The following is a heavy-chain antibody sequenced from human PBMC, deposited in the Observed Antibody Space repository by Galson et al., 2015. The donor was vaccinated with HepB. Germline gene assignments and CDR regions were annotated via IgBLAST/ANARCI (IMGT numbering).Heavy chain of an antibody. J-gene: IGHJ3*02. CDR2: INRDGSST. CDR3: ARGTHGSGNYYGAFDI. V-gene: IGHV3-74*01. CDR1: GFTFSRYW. Sequence: SLRLSCAASGFTFSRYWMSWVRQAPGKGLVWVSRINRDGSSTSYADSVKGRFTISRDNAKNTLYVQMNSLRAEDTAVYYCARGTHGSGNYYGAFDIWGQGTMVTVSP. D-gene: IGHD3-10*01.